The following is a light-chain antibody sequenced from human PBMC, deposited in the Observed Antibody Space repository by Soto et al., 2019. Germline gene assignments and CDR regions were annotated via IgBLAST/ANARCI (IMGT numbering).Light chain of an antibody. J-gene: IGKJ2*01. V-gene: IGKV3-15*01. CDR3: HQYNSWPPGT. Sequence: EIVLTQSPAILSVSPGHRATLSCRASQSISRSLAWYQQKPGQAPRLLXSDASTRATGIPARFSGSGSGTELTLTISSLQSEDFALYYCHQYNSWPPGTFGQGTKVDIK. CDR2: DAS. CDR1: QSISRS.